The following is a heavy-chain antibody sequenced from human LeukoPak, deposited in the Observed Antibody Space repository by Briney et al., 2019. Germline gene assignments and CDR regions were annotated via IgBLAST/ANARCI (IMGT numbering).Heavy chain of an antibody. Sequence: GASVKVSCKTSGNTFTTYYMHWVRQAPGQGLEWLGIINPSGDSTTYAQKFQGRVTMTRDTSTSTVYMDLSSLRSEDTAVYYCARHDLGGRSPFDGWGQGTLVTVSS. CDR1: GNTFTTYY. D-gene: IGHD2-15*01. CDR2: INPSGDST. V-gene: IGHV1-46*01. CDR3: ARHDLGGRSPFDG. J-gene: IGHJ4*02.